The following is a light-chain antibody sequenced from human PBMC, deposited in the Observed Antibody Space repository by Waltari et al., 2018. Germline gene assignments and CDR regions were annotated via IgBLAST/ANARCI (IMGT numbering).Light chain of an antibody. J-gene: IGKJ1*01. CDR3: QQYNKGWT. V-gene: IGKV3-15*01. Sequence: EIVLTQSPATLPVSPGERATLSCRATESLSHHIAWYQAKPGQAPRLLIYGGYTRATGVPARFSGSGSATEFTLTISSLQSEDFAIYYCQQYNKGWTFGQGTKLEIK. CDR1: ESLSHH. CDR2: GGY.